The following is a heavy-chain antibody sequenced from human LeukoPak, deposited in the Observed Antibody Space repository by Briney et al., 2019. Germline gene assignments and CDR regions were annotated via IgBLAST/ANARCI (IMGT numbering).Heavy chain of an antibody. CDR3: AKEWELQSYYYYYMDV. Sequence: ASVKVSCKASGYTFTGYYMHWVRQAPGQGLEWMGWINPNSGGTNYAQKFQGRVTMTRDTSISTAYMELSRLGSDDTAVYYCAKEWELQSYYYYYMDVWGKGTTVTVSS. J-gene: IGHJ6*03. V-gene: IGHV1-2*02. CDR1: GYTFTGYY. D-gene: IGHD1-26*01. CDR2: INPNSGGT.